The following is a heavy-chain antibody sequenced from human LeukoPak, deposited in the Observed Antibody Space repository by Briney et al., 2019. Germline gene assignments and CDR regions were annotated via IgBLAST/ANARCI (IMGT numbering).Heavy chain of an antibody. J-gene: IGHJ6*03. CDR3: ARDSTDYYYYMDV. CDR1: GGSISSYY. V-gene: IGHV4-59*01. CDR2: IYYIGST. Sequence: SETLSLTCTVSGGSISSYYWSWRRQPPGEGLEWIGYIYYIGSTNYNPSLNRRITISVDTSKKHLSLKLSSVAAADTAVYSCARDSTDYYYYMDVWGKGTTVTVSS.